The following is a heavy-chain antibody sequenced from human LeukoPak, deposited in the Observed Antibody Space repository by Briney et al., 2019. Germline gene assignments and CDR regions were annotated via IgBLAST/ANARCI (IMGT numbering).Heavy chain of an antibody. CDR3: ARDAYYYDSSGYPVHDAFDI. D-gene: IGHD3-22*01. CDR2: ISSSSSYI. Sequence: GGSLRLSCVASEFTFSSYAMSWVRQAPGKGLEWVSSISSSSSYIYYADSVKGRFTISRDNAKNSLYLQMNSLRAEDTAVYYCARDAYYYDSSGYPVHDAFDIWGQGTMVTVSS. V-gene: IGHV3-21*01. CDR1: EFTFSSYA. J-gene: IGHJ3*02.